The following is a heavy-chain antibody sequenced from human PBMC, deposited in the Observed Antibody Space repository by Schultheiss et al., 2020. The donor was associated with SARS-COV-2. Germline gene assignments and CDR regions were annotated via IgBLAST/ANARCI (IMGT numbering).Heavy chain of an antibody. CDR1: GFTFSNAW. Sequence: GGSLRLSCAASGFTFSNAWMNWVRQAPGKGLEWVAVISYDGSNKYYADSVKGRFTISRDNSKNTLYLQMNSLRAEDTAVYYCARWLPNQGCFDYWGQGTLVTVSS. CDR3: ARWLPNQGCFDY. V-gene: IGHV3-30-3*01. J-gene: IGHJ4*02. D-gene: IGHD5-12*01. CDR2: ISYDGSNK.